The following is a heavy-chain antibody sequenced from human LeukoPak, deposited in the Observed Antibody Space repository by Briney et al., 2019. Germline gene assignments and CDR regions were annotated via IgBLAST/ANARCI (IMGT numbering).Heavy chain of an antibody. J-gene: IGHJ4*02. CDR1: GFTFSSSA. CDR2: IGYDGSNR. CDR3: AKKGEVVLDY. V-gene: IGHV3-30*02. D-gene: IGHD3-22*01. Sequence: PGGSLRLSCAASGFTFSSSAMHWVRQAPGKGLEWVAFIGYDGSNRHYADSVKGRFTISKDNSKNTLYLEMNGLRAEDTAVYYCAKKGEVVLDYWGQGTLVTVSS.